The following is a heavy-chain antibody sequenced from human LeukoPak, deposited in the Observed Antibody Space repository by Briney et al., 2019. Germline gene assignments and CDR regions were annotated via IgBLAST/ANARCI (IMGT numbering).Heavy chain of an antibody. CDR1: GFTFGDSA. Sequence: GGSLRLSCAASGFTFGDSAMTWVRQAPGKGLEWVSTLTNSGGTTYYADSVKGRFTISRDNSKNTLYLQMNSLRAEDTAFYYCATDPGLYGSRDWGQGTLVTVSS. J-gene: IGHJ4*02. CDR2: LTNSGGTT. D-gene: IGHD3-10*01. V-gene: IGHV3-23*01. CDR3: ATDPGLYGSRD.